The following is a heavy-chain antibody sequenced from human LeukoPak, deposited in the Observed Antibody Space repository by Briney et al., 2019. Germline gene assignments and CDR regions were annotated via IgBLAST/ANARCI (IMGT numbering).Heavy chain of an antibody. V-gene: IGHV3-53*01. J-gene: IGHJ6*02. D-gene: IGHD1-26*01. CDR2: IYSGGST. CDR3: ARSNSGGYYGDYYHGMDV. Sequence: GGSLRLSCAASGFIVSSNDMSWVRQAPGKGLEWVSVIYSGGSTHYVDSVKGRFTISRHNSKNTMYLQMDSLRAEDTGIYYCARSNSGGYYGDYYHGMDVWGQGTTVTVSS. CDR1: GFIVSSND.